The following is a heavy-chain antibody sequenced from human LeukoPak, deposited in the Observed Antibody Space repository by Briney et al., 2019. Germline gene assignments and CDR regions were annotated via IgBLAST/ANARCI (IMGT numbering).Heavy chain of an antibody. J-gene: IGHJ3*02. V-gene: IGHV1-69*13. D-gene: IGHD6-25*01. CDR3: ARGIVAAIDAFDI. CDR2: IIPIFGTA. CDR1: GGTFSSYA. Sequence: ASVKVSCKASGGTFSSYAISWVRQAPGQGLEWMGGIIPIFGTANYAQKFQGRVTITADESTSTAYMELSSLRSEDTAVYYCARGIVAAIDAFDIWGQGTMVTVSS.